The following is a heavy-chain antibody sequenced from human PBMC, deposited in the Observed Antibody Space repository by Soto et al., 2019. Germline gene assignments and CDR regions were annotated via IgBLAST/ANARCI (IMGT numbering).Heavy chain of an antibody. CDR2: IVVGSGNT. CDR3: AADSTQLWPNGAYYYYYGMDV. D-gene: IGHD5-18*01. V-gene: IGHV1-58*01. CDR1: GFTFTSSA. J-gene: IGHJ6*02. Sequence: SVKVSCKASGFTFTSSAVQWVRQARGQRLEWIGWIVVGSGNTNYAQEFQERVTITRDMSTSTAYMELSSLRSEDTAVYYCAADSTQLWPNGAYYYYYGMDVWGQGTTVTVSS.